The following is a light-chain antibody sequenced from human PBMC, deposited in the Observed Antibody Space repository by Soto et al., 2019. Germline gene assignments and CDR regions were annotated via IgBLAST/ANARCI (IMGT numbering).Light chain of an antibody. CDR2: EVN. CDR1: SSDVGGYNY. Sequence: QSVLTQPASVSGSPGQSITISCTGTSSDVGGYNYVSWYQQHPGKAPKLMIYEVNNRPSGVSNRFSGSKSGNTASLTISGLQAEDEADYYCSSYARSSTLVFGGGTKLTVL. V-gene: IGLV2-14*01. J-gene: IGLJ2*01. CDR3: SSYARSSTLV.